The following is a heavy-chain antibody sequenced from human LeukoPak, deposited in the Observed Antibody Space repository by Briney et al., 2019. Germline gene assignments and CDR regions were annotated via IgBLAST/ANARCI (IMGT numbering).Heavy chain of an antibody. CDR3: ARYGQWLVRSFDY. CDR1: GGSISSSSYH. D-gene: IGHD6-19*01. J-gene: IGHJ4*02. Sequence: SETLSLTCTVSGGSISSSSYHWGWIRQPPGRGLEWIGSIYYSGSTYYNPSLKSRVTISVDTSKNQFSLKLSSVTAADTAVYYCARYGQWLVRSFDYWGQGTLHTVSS. V-gene: IGHV4-39*01. CDR2: IYYSGST.